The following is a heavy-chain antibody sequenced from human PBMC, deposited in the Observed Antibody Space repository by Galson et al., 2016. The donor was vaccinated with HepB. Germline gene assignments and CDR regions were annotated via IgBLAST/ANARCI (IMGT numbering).Heavy chain of an antibody. J-gene: IGHJ3*02. CDR3: ATIVIRLCSGNCLDAFDI. CDR2: FDPEHGET. CDR1: GYTLNELS. Sequence: VKVSCKVSGYTLNELSMHWVRQAPGKGLEWMGGFDPEHGETIYAQKFQGRVTMTEDTSTETAYMELRSLRSEDTAVYYCATIVIRLCSGNCLDAFDIWGQGTMVTVSS. D-gene: IGHD2-21*02. V-gene: IGHV1-24*01.